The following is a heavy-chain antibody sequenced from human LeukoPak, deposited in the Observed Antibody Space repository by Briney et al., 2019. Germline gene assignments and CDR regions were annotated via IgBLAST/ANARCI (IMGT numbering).Heavy chain of an antibody. Sequence: ASVKVSCKSSGYTFTGYYMHWVRQAPGQGLEWMGWINPNSGGTNYAQKFQGRVTMTRDTSISTAYMELSRLRSDDTAVYYCARDLAVTYSSGWRYWGQGTLLTLSS. CDR2: INPNSGGT. J-gene: IGHJ4*02. V-gene: IGHV1-2*02. D-gene: IGHD6-19*01. CDR1: GYTFTGYY. CDR3: ARDLAVTYSSGWRY.